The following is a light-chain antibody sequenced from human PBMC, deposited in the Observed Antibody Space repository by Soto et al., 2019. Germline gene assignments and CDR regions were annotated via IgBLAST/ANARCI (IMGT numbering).Light chain of an antibody. V-gene: IGKV3-11*01. J-gene: IGKJ4*01. CDR1: QSVSSY. CDR2: DAS. Sequence: EIVLTQSPATLSLSPGERATLSCRASQSVSSYLAWYQQKPGQAPRLLIYDASNRATGIPARFSGSGSGTDFTLTISSLEPEDFAVYYCQQRRNWPLLTFGGGTKVEFK. CDR3: QQRRNWPLLT.